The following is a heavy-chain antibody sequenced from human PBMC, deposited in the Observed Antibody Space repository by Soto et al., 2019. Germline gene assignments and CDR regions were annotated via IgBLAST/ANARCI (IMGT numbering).Heavy chain of an antibody. CDR3: ARNHDYRTFEY. CDR1: GFTVSSNY. Sequence: GGSLRLSCAASGFTVSSNYMSWVRQAPGKGLEWVSVIYSGGSTYYADSVKGRFTISRDNSKNTLYLQMNSLRAEDTAVYYCARNHDYRTFEYWGQGTLVTVSS. J-gene: IGHJ4*02. V-gene: IGHV3-66*01. D-gene: IGHD5-12*01. CDR2: IYSGGST.